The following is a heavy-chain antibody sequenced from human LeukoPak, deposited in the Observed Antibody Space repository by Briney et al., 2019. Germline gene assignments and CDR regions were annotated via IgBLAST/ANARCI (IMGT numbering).Heavy chain of an antibody. J-gene: IGHJ3*02. CDR3: AGRLGEFLDAFDI. D-gene: IGHD3-10*01. Sequence: ASVKVSCTASGYTFTSYYMHWVRQAPGQGLEWMGIINPSGGSTSYAQKFQGRVTMTRDMSTSTVYMELSSLRSEDTAVYYCAGRLGEFLDAFDIWGQGAMVTVSS. CDR2: INPSGGST. V-gene: IGHV1-46*01. CDR1: GYTFTSYY.